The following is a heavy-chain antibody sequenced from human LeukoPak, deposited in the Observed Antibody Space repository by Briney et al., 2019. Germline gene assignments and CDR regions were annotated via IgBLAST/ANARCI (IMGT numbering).Heavy chain of an antibody. CDR3: ARDGKYYDFWSGYYAEWFDP. D-gene: IGHD3-3*01. J-gene: IGHJ5*02. V-gene: IGHV3-23*01. CDR1: GFSFSGYA. Sequence: GSLRLSCAASGFSFSGYAMSWVRPAPGKGLDWVSGVSDSGVNTYYADSVKGRFTISRDNAKNSLYLQMNSLRAEDTAVYYCARDGKYYDFWSGYYAEWFDPWGQGTLVTVSS. CDR2: VSDSGVNT.